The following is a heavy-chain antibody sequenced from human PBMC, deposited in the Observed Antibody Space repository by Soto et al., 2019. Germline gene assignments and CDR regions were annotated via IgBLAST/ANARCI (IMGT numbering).Heavy chain of an antibody. V-gene: IGHV3-15*01. D-gene: IGHD2-2*01. Sequence: EVQLLESGGDLAEPGGSLRLSCAASGFAFTHVWMTWVRQAPGRGLEWVGRIKRKIDGETTNYAAPVKGRFTISRDDSQKTLYLQMNSLKTDDSAVYYCAADRYCSSNTCPGAFDIWGQGTTV. CDR1: GFAFTHVW. CDR2: IKRKIDGETT. J-gene: IGHJ3*02. CDR3: AADRYCSSNTCPGAFDI.